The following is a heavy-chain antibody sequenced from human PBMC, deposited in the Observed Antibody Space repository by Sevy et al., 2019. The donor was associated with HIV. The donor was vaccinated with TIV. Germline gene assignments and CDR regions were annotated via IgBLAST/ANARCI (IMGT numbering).Heavy chain of an antibody. Sequence: GGSLRLSCAASGLTFSNDNMNWVRQAPGKGLEWVSFISSESGYIYYADSVKGRFSISRDNAKNSLYLQMNSLRAEDTAVYYCARDGKVPVPGLYYFDYWGHRTVVTVSS. CDR3: ARDGKVPVPGLYYFDY. CDR2: ISSESGYI. J-gene: IGHJ4*01. CDR1: GLTFSNDN. D-gene: IGHD6-19*01. V-gene: IGHV3-21*01.